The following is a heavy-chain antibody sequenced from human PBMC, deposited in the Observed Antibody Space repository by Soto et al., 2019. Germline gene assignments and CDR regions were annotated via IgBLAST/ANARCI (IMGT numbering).Heavy chain of an antibody. CDR2: ISSSGSTI. D-gene: IGHD2-8*01. CDR3: ARDPGYCINGVCYTGCYGIDV. V-gene: IGHV3-48*03. J-gene: IGHJ6*02. CDR1: GFTFSSYE. Sequence: PGGSLRLSCAASGFTFSSYEMNWVRQAPGKGLEWVSYISSSGSTIYYADSVKGRFTISRDNAKNSLYLQMNSLRAEDTAVYYCARDPGYCINGVCYTGCYGIDVWGQGTTVTVYS.